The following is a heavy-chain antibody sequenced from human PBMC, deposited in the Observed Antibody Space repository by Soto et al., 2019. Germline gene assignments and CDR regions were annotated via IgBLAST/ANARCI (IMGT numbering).Heavy chain of an antibody. CDR3: ARGKKLGYYYYYMDV. J-gene: IGHJ6*03. CDR2: INHSGST. D-gene: IGHD7-27*01. CDR1: GGSFSGYY. Sequence: ETLSLTCAVYGGSFSGYYWSWIRQPPGKGLEWIGEINHSGSTNYNPSLKSRVTISVDTSKNQFSLKLSSVTAADTAVYYCARGKKLGYYYYYMDVWGKGTTVTVSS. V-gene: IGHV4-34*01.